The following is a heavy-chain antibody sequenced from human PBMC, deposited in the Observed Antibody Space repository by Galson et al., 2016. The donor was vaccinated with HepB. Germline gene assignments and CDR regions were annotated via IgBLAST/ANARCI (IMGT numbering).Heavy chain of an antibody. J-gene: IGHJ4*02. CDR3: ARRGGELIDY. CDR2: IYYSGST. Sequence: SETLSLTCTVSGVSMNSGNYFWTWIRQPAGKGLEWIGSIYYSGSTHYIPSLKSRVTISVDTSKNQFSLKLRSMTAADTAVYYCARRGGELIDYWGQGTLVTVSS. D-gene: IGHD4-17*01. V-gene: IGHV4-39*01. CDR1: GVSMNSGNYF.